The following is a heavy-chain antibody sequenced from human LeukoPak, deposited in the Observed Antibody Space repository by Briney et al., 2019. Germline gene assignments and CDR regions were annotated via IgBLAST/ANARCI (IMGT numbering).Heavy chain of an antibody. CDR2: INAGNGNT. CDR3: ARTPDGDKFDY. V-gene: IGHV1-3*01. D-gene: IGHD4-17*01. Sequence: ASVKVSCKASGYIFTSYAMHWVRQALGQRLEWMGWINAGNGNTKYSQKFQGRVTITRDTSASTAYMELSSLRSEDTAVYYCARTPDGDKFDYWGQGTLVTVSS. J-gene: IGHJ4*02. CDR1: GYIFTSYA.